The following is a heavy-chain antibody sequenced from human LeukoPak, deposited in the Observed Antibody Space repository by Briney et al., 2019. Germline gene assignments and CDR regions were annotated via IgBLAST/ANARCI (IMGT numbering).Heavy chain of an antibody. D-gene: IGHD1-26*01. CDR1: GFTFTTSW. CDR3: ARDRSPIVGGATYDAFDI. V-gene: IGHV3-7*01. Sequence: SGGSLRLSCGGSGFTFTTSWMTWARQAPEKGLEWVANINHDGSKKSYADSVKGRFSISRDNTRNSLYLQMNSLSVEDTAVYFCARDRSPIVGGATYDAFDIWGQGTKVTVSS. J-gene: IGHJ3*02. CDR2: INHDGSKK.